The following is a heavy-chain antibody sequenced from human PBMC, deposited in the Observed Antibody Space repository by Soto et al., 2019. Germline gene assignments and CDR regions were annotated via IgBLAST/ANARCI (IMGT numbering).Heavy chain of an antibody. CDR3: ARERVAVAGQYYYYGMDV. CDR2: IYYSEST. D-gene: IGHD6-19*01. CDR1: GASISSYY. J-gene: IGHJ6*02. Sequence: TSETLSLTCTVSGASISSYYWSLIRQPPGKGLEWIGYIYYSESTNYNPSLKSRVTISVDTSKNQFSLKLNSVTAADTAVYYCARERVAVAGQYYYYGMDVWGQGTTVTVSS. V-gene: IGHV4-59*01.